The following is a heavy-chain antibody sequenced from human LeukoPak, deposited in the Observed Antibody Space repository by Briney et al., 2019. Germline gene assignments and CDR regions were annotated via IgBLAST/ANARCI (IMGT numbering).Heavy chain of an antibody. CDR3: ARSLSSSWFSTLYSGYYGMDV. CDR1: GFTFSDYY. J-gene: IGHJ6*02. V-gene: IGHV3-11*01. Sequence: GGSLRLSCAASGFTFSDYYMSWIRQAPGKGLEWVSYISSSGSTIYYADSVKGRFTISRDNAKNSLYLQMNSLGAEDTAVYYCARSLSSSWFSTLYSGYYGMDVWGQGTTVTVSS. CDR2: ISSSGSTI. D-gene: IGHD6-13*01.